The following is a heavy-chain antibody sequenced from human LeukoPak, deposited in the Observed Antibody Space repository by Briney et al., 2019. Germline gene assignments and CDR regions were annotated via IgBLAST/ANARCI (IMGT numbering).Heavy chain of an antibody. Sequence: GGALRLSCAASRFSFSRYAMRWGRPAPGKGVGWGSNISGSGESTYYADSVKGRFTISRDNSKNTLYLQMNSLRAEDTAVYYCAKDYCSSTSCRFDYWGQGTPVTVSS. CDR1: RFSFSRYA. J-gene: IGHJ4*02. V-gene: IGHV3-23*01. CDR2: ISGSGEST. D-gene: IGHD2-2*01. CDR3: AKDYCSSTSCRFDY.